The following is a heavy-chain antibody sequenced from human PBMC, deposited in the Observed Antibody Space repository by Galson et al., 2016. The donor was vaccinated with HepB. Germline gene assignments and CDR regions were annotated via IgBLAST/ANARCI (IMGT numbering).Heavy chain of an antibody. Sequence: SVKVSCKASGYTFTAYGITWVRQAPGQGLEWMGWISSYIGNTKYPQKFQGRVSMTMDTSTSTAYLELRNLRVDDTGGYYCARMVLGVYGGNKNRFDPWAQGTLVTVSA. D-gene: IGHD3-10*01. V-gene: IGHV1-18*04. J-gene: IGHJ5*02. CDR1: GYTFTAYG. CDR3: ARMVLGVYGGNKNRFDP. CDR2: ISSYIGNT.